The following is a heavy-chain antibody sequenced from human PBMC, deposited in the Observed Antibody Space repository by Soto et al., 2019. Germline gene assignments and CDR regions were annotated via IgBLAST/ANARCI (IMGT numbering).Heavy chain of an antibody. J-gene: IGHJ4*02. D-gene: IGHD2-2*01. CDR1: GFTFSSYW. Sequence: EVQLVQSGGGLVQPGESLRLSCAASGFTFSSYWMTWVRQSPEKGLEWVANIKHDGSETYYVDSVKDRFSISRDNAKSSLHLQMKSLGAEDTATFYCARSPCSPARCFYFDGWGQGALVTVSS. V-gene: IGHV3-7*03. CDR2: IKHDGSET. CDR3: ARSPCSPARCFYFDG.